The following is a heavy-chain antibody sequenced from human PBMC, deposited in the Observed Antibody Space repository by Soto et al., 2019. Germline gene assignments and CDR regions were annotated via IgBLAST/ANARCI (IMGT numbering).Heavy chain of an antibody. CDR3: AKGVGYCSSTSCLQYFQH. Sequence: EVQLLESGGGLVQPGGSLRLSCAASGFTFSSYAMSWVRQAPGKGLEWVSAISGSGGSTYYADSGKGRFTISRDNAKNPLYLQMNSLRAEDTAVYYCAKGVGYCSSTSCLQYFQHWGQGTLVTVSS. V-gene: IGHV3-23*01. CDR2: ISGSGGST. J-gene: IGHJ1*01. D-gene: IGHD2-2*01. CDR1: GFTFSSYA.